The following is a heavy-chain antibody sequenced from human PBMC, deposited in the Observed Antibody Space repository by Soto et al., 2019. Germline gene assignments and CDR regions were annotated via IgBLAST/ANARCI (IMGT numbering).Heavy chain of an antibody. CDR3: ARGGLVGVKRYYYYYGMDV. J-gene: IGHJ6*02. CDR1: GGSFSGYY. D-gene: IGHD1-26*01. CDR2: INHSGST. V-gene: IGHV4-34*01. Sequence: PSETLSLTCAVYGGSFSGYYWSWIRQPPGKGLEWIGEINHSGSTNYNPSLKSRVTISVDTSKNQFSLKLSSVTAADTAVYYCARGGLVGVKRYYYYYGMDVWGQGTRSPSP.